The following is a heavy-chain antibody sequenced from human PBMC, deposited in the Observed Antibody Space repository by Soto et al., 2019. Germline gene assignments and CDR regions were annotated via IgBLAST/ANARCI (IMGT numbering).Heavy chain of an antibody. J-gene: IGHJ4*02. CDR1: GCSISSSSYY. V-gene: IGHV4-39*01. D-gene: IGHD4-17*01. CDR2: IYYSGST. Sequence: SETLSLTCTVSGCSISSSSYYWGWIRQPPGKGLEWIGSIYYSGSTYYNPSLKSRVTISVDTSKNQFSLKLSSVTAADTAVYYCARQNDYGDSRGGYYFDYWGQG. CDR3: ARQNDYGDSRGGYYFDY.